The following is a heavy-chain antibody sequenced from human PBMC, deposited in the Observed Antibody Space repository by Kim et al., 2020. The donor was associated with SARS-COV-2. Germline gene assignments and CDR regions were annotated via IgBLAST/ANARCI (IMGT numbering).Heavy chain of an antibody. J-gene: IGHJ3*02. Sequence: ASVKVSCKASGYTFTGYYMHWVRQAPGQGLEWMGRINPNSGGTNYAQKFQGRVTMTRDTCISTAYMELSKLRSDDTAGYYCSREGYSSGWGAFGIWGQGTMGTVSS. D-gene: IGHD6-19*01. CDR1: GYTFTGYY. CDR3: SREGYSSGWGAFGI. CDR2: INPNSGGT. V-gene: IGHV1-2*06.